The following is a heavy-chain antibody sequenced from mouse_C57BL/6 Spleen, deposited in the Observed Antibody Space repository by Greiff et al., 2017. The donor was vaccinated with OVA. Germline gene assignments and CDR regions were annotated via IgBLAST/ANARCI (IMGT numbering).Heavy chain of an antibody. V-gene: IGHV1-76*01. CDR3: ARGLLRGFAY. Sequence: VKLMESGAELVRPGASVKLSCKASGYTFTDYYINWVKQRPGQGLEWIARIYPGSGNTYYNEKFKGKATLTAEKSSSTAYMQLSSLTSEDSAVYFCARGLLRGFAYWGQGTLVTVSA. D-gene: IGHD1-1*01. J-gene: IGHJ3*01. CDR2: IYPGSGNT. CDR1: GYTFTDYY.